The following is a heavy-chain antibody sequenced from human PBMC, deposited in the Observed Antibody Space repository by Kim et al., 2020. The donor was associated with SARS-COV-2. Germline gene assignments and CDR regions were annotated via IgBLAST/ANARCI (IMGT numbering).Heavy chain of an antibody. CDR2: ISYDGSNK. D-gene: IGHD3-16*02. Sequence: GGSLRLSCAASGFTFSSYAMHWVRQAPGKGLEWVAVISYDGSNKYYADSVKGRFTISRDNSKNTLYLQMNSLRAEDTAVYYCARCTPSGGVIEYYFDYWGQGTLVTVSS. V-gene: IGHV3-30-3*01. CDR3: ARCTPSGGVIEYYFDY. CDR1: GFTFSSYA. J-gene: IGHJ4*02.